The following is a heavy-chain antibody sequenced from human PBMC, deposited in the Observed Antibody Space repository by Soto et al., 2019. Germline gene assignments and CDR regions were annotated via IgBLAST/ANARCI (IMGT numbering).Heavy chain of an antibody. Sequence: PSETLSLTCAVYGGSFSGYYWSWIRQPPGKGLEWIGEINHSGSTNYNPSLKSRVTISVDTSKNQFSLKLSSVTAADTAVYYCARGPYDYVWGSYRSYYYCYYGMDVWGQGNTGTVAS. CDR1: GGSFSGYY. CDR2: INHSGST. D-gene: IGHD3-16*02. J-gene: IGHJ6*02. CDR3: ARGPYDYVWGSYRSYYYCYYGMDV. V-gene: IGHV4-34*01.